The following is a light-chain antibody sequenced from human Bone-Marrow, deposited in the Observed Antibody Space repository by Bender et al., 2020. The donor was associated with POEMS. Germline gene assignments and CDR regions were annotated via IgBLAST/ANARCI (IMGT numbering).Light chain of an antibody. CDR2: DVS. CDR1: SGDVGGYNY. CDR3: SSYTNSGTRV. Sequence: QSALTQTASVSGSPGQSITISCTGTSGDVGGYNYVSWYQQHPGKVPKLMIYDVSNRPSGVSNRFSGSKSGSTASLTISGLQAEDEADYYCSSYTNSGTRVFGGGTKLTVL. V-gene: IGLV2-14*03. J-gene: IGLJ2*01.